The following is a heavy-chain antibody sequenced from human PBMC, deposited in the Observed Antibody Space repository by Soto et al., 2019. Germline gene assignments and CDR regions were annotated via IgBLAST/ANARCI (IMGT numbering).Heavy chain of an antibody. CDR2: IYYTGNT. CDR1: GASISGGDYY. D-gene: IGHD3-22*01. V-gene: IGHV4-30-4*01. CDR3: ARATYDSSTYSLDY. Sequence: QVQLQESGPGLVKPSQTLSLTCTVSGASISGGDYYWTWIRQPPGKGLEWIGSIYYTGNTYSNPSLERRLSISVDPSNNQFALRLASVTDPDTAIYYCARATYDSSTYSLDYWGQGTLVTVSS. J-gene: IGHJ4*02.